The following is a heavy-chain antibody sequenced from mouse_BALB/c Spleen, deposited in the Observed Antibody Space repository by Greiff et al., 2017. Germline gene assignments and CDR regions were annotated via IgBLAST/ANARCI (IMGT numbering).Heavy chain of an antibody. CDR2: ISSGGST. J-gene: IGHJ2*01. CDR3: AKSSLPLRRGEY. Sequence: EVQLVESGGGLVTPGGSLKLSCAASGFTFSSYALSWVRQTPEKRLEWVASISSGGSTYYPDSLKGRFTISRDNARNILYLQMSSLRSEDTAMYYCAKSSLPLRRGEYWGQGTTLTVAS. V-gene: IGHV5-6-5*01. CDR1: GFTFSSYA. D-gene: IGHD6-2*01.